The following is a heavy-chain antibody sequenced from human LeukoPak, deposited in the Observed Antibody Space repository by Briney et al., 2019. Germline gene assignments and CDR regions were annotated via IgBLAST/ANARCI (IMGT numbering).Heavy chain of an antibody. CDR1: GYTFTSYD. D-gene: IGHD3/OR15-3a*01. CDR3: AREVEVLSIFGPVYFDY. Sequence: GASVKVSCKASGYTFTSYDINWVRQATGQGLEWMGWMNPNSGNTGYAQKFQGRVTITRNTSISTAYMELSSLRSEDTAVYYCAREVEVLSIFGPVYFDYWGQGTLVTVSS. CDR2: MNPNSGNT. J-gene: IGHJ4*02. V-gene: IGHV1-8*03.